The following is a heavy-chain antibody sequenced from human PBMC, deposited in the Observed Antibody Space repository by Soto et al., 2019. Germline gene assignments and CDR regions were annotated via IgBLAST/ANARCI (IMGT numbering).Heavy chain of an antibody. CDR2: IKQDGSEK. V-gene: IGHV3-7*01. D-gene: IGHD3-3*01. CDR3: ARDRVLRFLEWLPYYGMDV. Sequence: GGSLRLSCAASGFTFISYWMSWVLQAPWKGLEWVANIKQDGSEKYYVDSVKGRFTISRDNAKNSLYLQMNSLRAEDTAVYYCARDRVLRFLEWLPYYGMDVWGQGTTVTVSS. CDR1: GFTFISYW. J-gene: IGHJ6*02.